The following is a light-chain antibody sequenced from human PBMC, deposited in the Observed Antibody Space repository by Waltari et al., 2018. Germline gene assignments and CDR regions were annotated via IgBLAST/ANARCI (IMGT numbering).Light chain of an antibody. Sequence: AIQMTQAPSSLPASVGDRVIITCRASQGIRNDLGWYQQKPGKAPKLLIHTASSLQTGVPSRFSGSGSGTDFTLTINNLQPEDFATYYCLQDYSYPYTFGQGTKLEI. CDR1: QGIRND. CDR3: LQDYSYPYT. CDR2: TAS. V-gene: IGKV1-6*01. J-gene: IGKJ2*01.